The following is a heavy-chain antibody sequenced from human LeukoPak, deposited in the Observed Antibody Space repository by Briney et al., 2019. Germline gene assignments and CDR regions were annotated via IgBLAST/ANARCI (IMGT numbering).Heavy chain of an antibody. Sequence: GGSLRLSCAASGFTFSSYGMHWVRQAPGKGLEWVAFIRYDGSNKYYADSVKGRFTISRDNSKNTLYLQMNSLRAEDTAVYYCAKDAGDYPTFLTYWGQGTLVTVSS. CDR2: IRYDGSNK. D-gene: IGHD4-17*01. V-gene: IGHV3-30*02. CDR3: AKDAGDYPTFLTY. CDR1: GFTFSSYG. J-gene: IGHJ4*02.